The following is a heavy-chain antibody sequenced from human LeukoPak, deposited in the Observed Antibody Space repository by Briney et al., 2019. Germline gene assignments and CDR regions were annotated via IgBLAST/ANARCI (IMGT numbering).Heavy chain of an antibody. CDR1: GYTFTGHY. CDR2: INPNSGDT. D-gene: IGHD1-26*01. V-gene: IGHV1-2*06. CDR3: ARDMWELPSDYYYDF. J-gene: IGHJ4*02. Sequence: ASVKASCKASGYTFTGHYLNWLRQAPGRGLEWMGRINPNSGDTKYADKFLGRVIMTRDTSTSTAYLELNGLRSDDTASYYCARDMWELPSDYYYDFWGQGTLVTVSS.